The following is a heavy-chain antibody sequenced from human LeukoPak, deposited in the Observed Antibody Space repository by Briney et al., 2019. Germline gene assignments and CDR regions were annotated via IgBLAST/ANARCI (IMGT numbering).Heavy chain of an antibody. V-gene: IGHV4-59*01. CDR3: ASTPYYDFWSGYPGYMDV. CDR2: IYYSGST. D-gene: IGHD3-3*01. Sequence: QPSETLSLTCTVSGGSISSYYWSWIRQPPGKGLEWIGYIYYSGSTNYNPSLKSRVTISVDTSKNQFSLKLSSVTAADTAVYYCASTPYYDFWSGYPGYMDVWGKGPRPPSP. CDR1: GGSISSYY. J-gene: IGHJ6*03.